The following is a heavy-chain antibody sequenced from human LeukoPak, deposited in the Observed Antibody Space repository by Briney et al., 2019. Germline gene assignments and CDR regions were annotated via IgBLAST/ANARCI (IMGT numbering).Heavy chain of an antibody. Sequence: PGGSLRLSCAASGFTFSSSAMSWVRQVPGKGLEWVSGISASGGSTYYADSVRGRFTISRDNSKNTLYVQMNSLRDEDTAVYHCAKDQRWESPHYLDSWGQGTPVTVSS. J-gene: IGHJ4*02. D-gene: IGHD1-26*01. CDR3: AKDQRWESPHYLDS. V-gene: IGHV3-23*01. CDR1: GFTFSSSA. CDR2: ISASGGST.